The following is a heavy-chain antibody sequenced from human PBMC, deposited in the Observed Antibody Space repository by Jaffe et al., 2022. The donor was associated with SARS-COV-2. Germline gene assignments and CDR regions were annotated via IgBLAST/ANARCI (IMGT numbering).Heavy chain of an antibody. Sequence: EVQLVESGGNLVQPGGSLRLSCAASGFTFSAFSMNWVRLAAGKGLEWVANIKQDGSDIFYVDSVKGRFTISRDNANKSLYLQMNSLTVEDTAMYYCARRTGRGLDYWGQGTLVTVSS. V-gene: IGHV3-7*01. CDR2: IKQDGSDI. D-gene: IGHD2-2*01. CDR3: ARRTGRGLDY. CDR1: GFTFSAFS. J-gene: IGHJ4*02.